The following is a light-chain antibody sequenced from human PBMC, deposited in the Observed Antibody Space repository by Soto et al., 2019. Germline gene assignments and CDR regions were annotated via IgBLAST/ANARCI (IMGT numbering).Light chain of an antibody. V-gene: IGKV3-11*01. CDR1: QSVSSY. CDR2: DAS. Sequence: EIVLTQSPATLSLSPGERATLSCRASQSVSSYLAWSQQKPGQAPRLLIYDASNRATGIPARFSGSGSGTDFTLTISSLEPEDFAVYYCQQRSNWPLTFAGGTKVEIK. J-gene: IGKJ4*01. CDR3: QQRSNWPLT.